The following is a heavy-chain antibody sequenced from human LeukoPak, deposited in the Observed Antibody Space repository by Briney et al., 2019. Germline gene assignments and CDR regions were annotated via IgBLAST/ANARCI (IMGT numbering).Heavy chain of an antibody. CDR2: ISSRSTYI. D-gene: IGHD6-19*01. CDR3: AREESGSSGWYDY. CDR1: GFTFFTYT. Sequence: KPGGSLRLSCAASGFTFFTYTMNWVRQAPGKGLEWVSSISSRSTYIYYADSVKGRFTISRDNARNSLYLQMNSLRAEDTAVYYCAREESGSSGWYDYWGQGTLVTVSS. V-gene: IGHV3-21*01. J-gene: IGHJ4*02.